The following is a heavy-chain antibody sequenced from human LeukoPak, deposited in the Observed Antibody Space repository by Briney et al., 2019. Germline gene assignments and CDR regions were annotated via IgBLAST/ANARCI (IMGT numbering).Heavy chain of an antibody. D-gene: IGHD3-10*01. CDR1: GFTLTESS. V-gene: IGHV1-24*01. CDR2: FDPEDGET. Sequence: ASVKVSCKVSGFTLTESSMHWVRQAPGKGLEWMGGFDPEDGETTYAQKFQGRITMTHDTSSDTAYMELSSLRSEDTAVYYCARGGYGSGSYYHAFDIWGQGTMVTVSS. CDR3: ARGGYGSGSYYHAFDI. J-gene: IGHJ3*02.